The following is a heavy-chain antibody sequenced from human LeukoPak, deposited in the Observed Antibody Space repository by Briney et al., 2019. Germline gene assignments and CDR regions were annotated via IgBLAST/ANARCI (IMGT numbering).Heavy chain of an antibody. J-gene: IGHJ5*02. CDR2: IYYSGST. CDR3: ARMGNCGGDCYFPGWFDP. V-gene: IGHV4-59*11. Sequence: PSETLSLTCTVSGGSISSHYWSWIRQPPGKGLEWIGYIYYSGSTNYNPSLKSRVTISVDTSKNQFSLKLSSVTAADTAVYYCARMGNCGGDCYFPGWFDPWGQGTLVTVSS. CDR1: GGSISSHY. D-gene: IGHD2-21*01.